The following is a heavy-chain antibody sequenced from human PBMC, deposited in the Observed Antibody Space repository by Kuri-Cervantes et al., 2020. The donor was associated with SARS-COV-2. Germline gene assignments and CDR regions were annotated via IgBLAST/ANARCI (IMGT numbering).Heavy chain of an antibody. CDR1: GFTFSTYN. CDR3: ARDPDITMPPDAFDI. Sequence: GGSLRLSCAASGFTFSTYNMNWVRQAPGKGLEWVSYISSSSSTIYYAESVRGRFTISRDNVKNSLYLQMNSLRAEDTAVYYCARDPDITMPPDAFDIWGHGTRVTVSS. CDR2: ISSSSSTI. V-gene: IGHV3-48*01. D-gene: IGHD5-18*01. J-gene: IGHJ3*02.